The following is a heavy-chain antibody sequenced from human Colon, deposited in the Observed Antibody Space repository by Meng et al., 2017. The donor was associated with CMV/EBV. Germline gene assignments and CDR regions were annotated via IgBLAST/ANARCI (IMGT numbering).Heavy chain of an antibody. V-gene: IGHV3-64*02. D-gene: IGHD3-10*01. Sequence: GESLKISCAASGFTFSSYAMHWVRQAPGKGLEYVSAISSNGGSTYYADSVKGRFTISRDNSKNTLYLQMGSLRAEDMAVYYCARALVVRGVMDHWGQGTLVTVSS. CDR1: GFTFSSYA. J-gene: IGHJ4*02. CDR3: ARALVVRGVMDH. CDR2: ISSNGGST.